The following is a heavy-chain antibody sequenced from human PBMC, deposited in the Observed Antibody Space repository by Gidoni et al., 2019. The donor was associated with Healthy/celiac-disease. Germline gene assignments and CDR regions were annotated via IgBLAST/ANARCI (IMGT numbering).Heavy chain of an antibody. Sequence: QVQLVQSGAEVKKPGASVKVSCKASGYTFTSYYMHWVRQAPGQGLEWMGIINPSGGSTSYAKKFQGRVTMTRDTSTSTVYMELSSLRSEDTAVYYCAREHMTTETSGWFDPWGQGTLVTVSS. V-gene: IGHV1-46*01. CDR3: AREHMTTETSGWFDP. CDR1: GYTFTSYY. J-gene: IGHJ5*02. CDR2: INPSGGST. D-gene: IGHD4-17*01.